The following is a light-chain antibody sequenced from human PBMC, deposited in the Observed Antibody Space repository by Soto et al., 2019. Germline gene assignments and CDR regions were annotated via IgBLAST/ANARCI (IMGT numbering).Light chain of an antibody. Sequence: DIQITQAPPSLSTSVGDRVSITCRASQSISSYLNWYQQKPGEAPKLLIYAASILQSGVPSRFSGSGSGTDFTLTISSLQPEDSATYYCQQSHSTPYTFGQGTKVDIK. CDR2: AAS. V-gene: IGKV1-39*01. CDR3: QQSHSTPYT. CDR1: QSISSY. J-gene: IGKJ2*01.